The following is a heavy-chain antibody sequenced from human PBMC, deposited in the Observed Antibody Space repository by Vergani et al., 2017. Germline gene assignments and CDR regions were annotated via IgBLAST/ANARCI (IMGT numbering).Heavy chain of an antibody. V-gene: IGHV3-11*05. D-gene: IGHD3-10*01. J-gene: IGHJ6*02. CDR2: ISSSSSYT. Sequence: QVQLVESGGGLVKPGGSLRLSCAASGFTFSDYYMSWIRQAPGKGLEWVSYISSSSSYTNYADSVKGRFTISRDNAKNSLYLQMNSLRAEDTAVYYCARDQATIYGSGSYYDYYYGMDVWGQGTTVTVSS. CDR3: ARDQATIYGSGSYYDYYYGMDV. CDR1: GFTFSDYY.